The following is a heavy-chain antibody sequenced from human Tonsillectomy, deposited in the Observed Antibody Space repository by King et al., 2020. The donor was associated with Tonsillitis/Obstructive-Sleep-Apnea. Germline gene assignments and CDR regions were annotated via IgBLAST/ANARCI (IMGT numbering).Heavy chain of an antibody. CDR1: GFTFSSYA. V-gene: IGHV3-23*04. D-gene: IGHD2-2*02. CDR3: ASGRDRSPHSCSSTIFYSPFDY. J-gene: IGHJ4*02. Sequence: VQLVESGGGLLQPGGSLRLSCAASGFTFSSYAMNWVRQAPGKGLEWVSTISGSGGDTYYADSVKGRFTISRDNSKNTLYLQMNSLRAEDTAVYYCASGRDRSPHSCSSTIFYSPFDYWGQGTLVTVSS. CDR2: ISGSGGDT.